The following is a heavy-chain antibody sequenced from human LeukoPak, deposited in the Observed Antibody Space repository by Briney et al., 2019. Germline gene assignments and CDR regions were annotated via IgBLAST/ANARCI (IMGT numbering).Heavy chain of an antibody. V-gene: IGHV3-21*01. J-gene: IGHJ4*02. CDR2: ISSFGSYI. D-gene: IGHD4-23*01. Sequence: GGSLRLSCAASGFTFNTYSMNWVRQAPGKGLEWVSFISSFGSYIYYADSVKGRFTISRDNAKNSLYLQMNSLKAEDTAVYYCARLGSNSQPGNFDYWGQGTLVTVSS. CDR3: ARLGSNSQPGNFDY. CDR1: GFTFNTYS.